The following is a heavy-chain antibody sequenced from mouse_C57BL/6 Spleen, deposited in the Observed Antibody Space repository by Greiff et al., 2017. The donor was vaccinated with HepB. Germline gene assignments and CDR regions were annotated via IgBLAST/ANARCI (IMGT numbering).Heavy chain of an antibody. CDR1: GFTFSNYW. D-gene: IGHD1-1*01. CDR2: IRLKSDNYAT. CDR3: SRNPSYYYGSRDWYFDV. Sequence: EVQWVESGGGLVQPGGSMKLSCVASGFTFSNYWMNWVRQSPEKGLEWVAQIRLKSDNYATHYAESVKGRFTISRDDSKSSVYLQMNNLRAEDTGIYYCSRNPSYYYGSRDWYFDVWGTGTTVTVSS. J-gene: IGHJ1*03. V-gene: IGHV6-3*01.